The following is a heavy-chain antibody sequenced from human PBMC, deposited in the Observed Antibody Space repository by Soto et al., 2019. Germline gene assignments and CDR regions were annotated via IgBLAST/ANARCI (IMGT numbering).Heavy chain of an antibody. D-gene: IGHD4-17*01. CDR1: GFTFSSYS. J-gene: IGHJ4*02. Sequence: EVQLLESGGGLVQPGGSLRLSCAASGFTFSSYSMTWVRQAPGKGLEWVSDISGSGDNTYYADSVKGRFTISRDNSKNTLDLQMNSLTADDTALYYCAKRERWPASGPYWGQGTLVTVSS. V-gene: IGHV3-23*01. CDR2: ISGSGDNT. CDR3: AKRERWPASGPY.